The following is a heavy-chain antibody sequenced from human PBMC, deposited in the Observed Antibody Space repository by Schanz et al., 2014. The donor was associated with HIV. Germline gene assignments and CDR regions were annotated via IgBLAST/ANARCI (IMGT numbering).Heavy chain of an antibody. CDR2: ISAYNGNT. J-gene: IGHJ6*02. D-gene: IGHD6-6*01. CDR3: AREPSFSGLDV. V-gene: IGHV1-2*02. CDR1: GGRFRNYG. Sequence: QVQLVQSGGEVKNPGSAVKVSCKAAGGRFRNYGINWVRQAPGQGLEWMGWISAYNGNTNYAQKFQGRVTMTRDTSISTAYMELSSLRYDDTAVYYCAREPSFSGLDVWGQGTTVIVSS.